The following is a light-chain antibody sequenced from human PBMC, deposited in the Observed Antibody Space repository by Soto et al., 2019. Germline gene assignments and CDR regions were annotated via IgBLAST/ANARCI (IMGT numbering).Light chain of an antibody. Sequence: QSALTQPASVSGSPGQSITISCTGTSSDVGSYKLVSWYQQHPGKASKLMIYEGSKRPSGVSNRFSGSKSGNTASLTISGFQAEDDADYYCCSYAGSVVFGGGTKLTVL. CDR2: EGS. CDR3: CSYAGSVV. CDR1: SSDVGSYKL. J-gene: IGLJ2*01. V-gene: IGLV2-23*01.